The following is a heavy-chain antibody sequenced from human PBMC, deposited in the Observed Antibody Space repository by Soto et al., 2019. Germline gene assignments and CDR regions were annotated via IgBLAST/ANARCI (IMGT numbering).Heavy chain of an antibody. CDR2: IKQDGSEK. V-gene: IGHV3-7*01. CDR1: GFTFSSYW. CDR3: ARGGHPVVVTAIPPYGMDV. J-gene: IGHJ6*02. Sequence: GGSLRLSCAASGFTFSSYWMSWVRQAPGKGLEWVANIKQDGSEKYYVDSVKGRFTISRDNAKNSLYLQMNSLRAEDTAVYYCARGGHPVVVTAIPPYGMDVWGQGTTVTVSS. D-gene: IGHD2-21*02.